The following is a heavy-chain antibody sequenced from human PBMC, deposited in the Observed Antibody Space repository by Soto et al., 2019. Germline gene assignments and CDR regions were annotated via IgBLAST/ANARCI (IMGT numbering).Heavy chain of an antibody. Sequence: GGSLRLSCAASGFTFSSYAMHWVRQAPGKGLEYVSAISSNGGSTYYANSVKGRFTISRDNSKNTLYLQMGSLRAEDMAVYYCARDGPAANYYYYYMEVWGKGTTVTVSS. V-gene: IGHV3-64*01. CDR2: ISSNGGST. CDR1: GFTFSSYA. J-gene: IGHJ6*03. CDR3: ARDGPAANYYYYYMEV. D-gene: IGHD6-13*01.